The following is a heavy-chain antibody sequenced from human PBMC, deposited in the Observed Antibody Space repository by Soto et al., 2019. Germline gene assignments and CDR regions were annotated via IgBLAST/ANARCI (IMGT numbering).Heavy chain of an antibody. CDR1: GVSITTNNYY. D-gene: IGHD6-19*01. Sequence: SETLSLTCTVSGVSITTNNYYWGWVRQPPGKGLEWIGNIFYSGSTFYNPSLKSRATISLDTSQNQFSLTLNSVTAADTAIYYCARNASGRYFAYGGPGRLVPVSS. J-gene: IGHJ4*02. CDR3: ARNASGRYFAY. CDR2: IFYSGST. V-gene: IGHV4-39*07.